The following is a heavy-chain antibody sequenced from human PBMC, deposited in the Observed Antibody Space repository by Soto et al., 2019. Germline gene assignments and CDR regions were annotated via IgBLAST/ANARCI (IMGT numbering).Heavy chain of an antibody. D-gene: IGHD1-26*01. J-gene: IGHJ4*02. V-gene: IGHV3-48*02. Sequence: GSLRPSGPAPGFSGSSYSMNWVRQAPGKGVEWVSYISSISSTIYYADSVKGRFTISRDNAKNSLYLQMNSLRDEDTAVYHCARSRVGFDYSGQRTLVTVS. CDR3: ARSRVGFDY. CDR2: ISSISSTI. CDR1: GFSGSSYS.